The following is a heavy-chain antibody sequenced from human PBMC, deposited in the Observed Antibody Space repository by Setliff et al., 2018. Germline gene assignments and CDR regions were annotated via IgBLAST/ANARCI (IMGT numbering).Heavy chain of an antibody. V-gene: IGHV1-18*01. CDR2: ISVYNGDT. J-gene: IGHJ4*02. CDR3: ARAPSVELVTIRTNSWFTY. D-gene: IGHD5-18*01. Sequence: GASVKVSCKASGYTFRNYAFAWVRQAPGKGLEWVGWISVYNGDTNYAQKFQGRVTLTTDTSTSTAYMELRSLTSDDSAFYYCARAPSVELVTIRTNSWFTYWGQGTLVTVSS. CDR1: GYTFRNYA.